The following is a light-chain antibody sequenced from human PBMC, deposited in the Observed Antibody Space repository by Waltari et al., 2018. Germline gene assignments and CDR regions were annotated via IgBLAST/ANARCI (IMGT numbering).Light chain of an antibody. CDR1: KSDVGFYNY. CDR2: DVS. V-gene: IGLV2-14*03. J-gene: IGLJ3*02. CDR3: KSYTVTGSWV. Sequence: QSALTQPASVSGSPGQSITIFCTGTKSDVGFYNYVSWYQQHPGKAPKVIIYDVSQRPSGISNRFSGSKSGNTASLTISGLQADDEADYYCKSYTVTGSWVFGGGTKLTVL.